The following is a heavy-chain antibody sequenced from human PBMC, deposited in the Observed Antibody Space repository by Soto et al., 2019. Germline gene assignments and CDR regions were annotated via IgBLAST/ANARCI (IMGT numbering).Heavy chain of an antibody. CDR2: ISWDSGNI. J-gene: IGHJ3*02. D-gene: IGHD2-2*01. Sequence: EVQLVESGGGLVQPGRSLRLSCAASAFTLHDYAMHWVRQVPGKGLEWVSGISWDSGNIVYADSVKGRFTISRDNAKNSLYLQMNSLRTEDTAVYFCAKGATTSCFSPFDMWGPGTMVTVSS. CDR1: AFTLHDYA. V-gene: IGHV3-9*01. CDR3: AKGATTSCFSPFDM.